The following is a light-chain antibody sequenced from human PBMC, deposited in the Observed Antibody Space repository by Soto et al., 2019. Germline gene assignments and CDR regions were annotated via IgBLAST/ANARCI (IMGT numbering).Light chain of an antibody. J-gene: IGKJ1*01. Sequence: EIVMMQSPATLSVSPGERATLSCRASQSVSSNLAWYQQKPGQAPRLLISGASTRATGIPDRFSGSGSGTDFTLTISRLEPEDFAVYYCQQYGSSGTFGQGTKVDIK. CDR1: QSVSSN. CDR2: GAS. CDR3: QQYGSSGT. V-gene: IGKV3-20*01.